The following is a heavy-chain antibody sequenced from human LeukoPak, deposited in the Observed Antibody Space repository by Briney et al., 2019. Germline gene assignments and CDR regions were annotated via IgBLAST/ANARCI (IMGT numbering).Heavy chain of an antibody. CDR2: IYSGGST. V-gene: IGHV3-53*01. CDR3: ARPIRYYFGSGSLGSKNPDDAFDI. CDR1: GFTVSSNY. Sequence: GGSLRLPCAASGFTVSSNYMSWVRQAPGKGLEWVSVIYSGGSTYYADSVKGRFTISRDNSKNTLYLQMNSLRAEDTAVYYCARPIRYYFGSGSLGSKNPDDAFDIWGQGTMVTVSS. D-gene: IGHD3-10*01. J-gene: IGHJ3*02.